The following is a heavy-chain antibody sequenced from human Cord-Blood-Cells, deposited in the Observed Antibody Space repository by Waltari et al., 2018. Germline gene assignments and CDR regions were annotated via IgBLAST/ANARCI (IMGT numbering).Heavy chain of an antibody. CDR2: IKQDGSEK. D-gene: IGHD3-3*01. Sequence: EVQLVESGGGLVQPGGSLRLSCAASGFPFISTGISWVRQAPGKGLEWVANIKQDGSEKYYVDSVKGRFTISRDNAKNSLYLQMNSLRAEDTAVYYCAREGVLEWLLYYFDYWGQGTLVTVSS. CDR1: GFPFISTG. V-gene: IGHV3-7*01. CDR3: AREGVLEWLLYYFDY. J-gene: IGHJ4*02.